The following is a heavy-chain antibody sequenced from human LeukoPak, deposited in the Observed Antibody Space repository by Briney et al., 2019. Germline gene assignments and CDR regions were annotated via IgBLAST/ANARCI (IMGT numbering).Heavy chain of an antibody. V-gene: IGHV1-2*02. CDR3: ARVYYSSSYDYWYFDL. CDR1: GYSFTGHY. Sequence: GASVKVSCKTSGYSFTGHYIHWVRQAPGQGLEWMAWINPNNGGTYFAQKFQDRVTMTRDASISTTYMELNSLISDDTAVYYCARVYYSSSYDYWYFDLWGRGTLVTVSS. CDR2: INPNNGGT. J-gene: IGHJ2*01. D-gene: IGHD6-13*01.